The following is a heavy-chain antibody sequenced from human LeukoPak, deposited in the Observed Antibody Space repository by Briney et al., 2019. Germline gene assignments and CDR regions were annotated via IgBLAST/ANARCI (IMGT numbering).Heavy chain of an antibody. CDR3: ARGDILTGYSY. CDR1: GGSFRGYY. CDR2: INHRGST. Sequence: SETLSLTCAVYGGSFRGYYWSWIRQPPGKGLEWIGEINHRGSTKYNPSLKSRVTILVDTSKNQFSLNLRSATAADTAVYYCARGDILTGYSYWGQGTLVTVSS. J-gene: IGHJ4*02. D-gene: IGHD3-9*01. V-gene: IGHV4-34*01.